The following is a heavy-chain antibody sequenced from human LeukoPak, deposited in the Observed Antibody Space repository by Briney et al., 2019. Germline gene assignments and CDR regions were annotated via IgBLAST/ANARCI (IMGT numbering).Heavy chain of an antibody. CDR3: ARSNQGRSYLTFDY. D-gene: IGHD1-26*01. V-gene: IGHV4-59*08. CDR2: IYYSGST. Sequence: SETLSLTCTVSGGSISSYYWSWIRQPPGKGLEWIGYIYYSGSTNYNPSLKSRVTISVDTSKNQFSLKLSSVTAADTAVYYCARSNQGRSYLTFDYWGQGTLVTVSS. J-gene: IGHJ4*02. CDR1: GGSISSYY.